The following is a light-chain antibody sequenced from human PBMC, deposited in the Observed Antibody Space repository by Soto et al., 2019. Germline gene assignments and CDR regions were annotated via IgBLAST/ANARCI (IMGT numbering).Light chain of an antibody. CDR1: QSIDSSY. J-gene: IGKJ3*01. V-gene: IGKV3-20*01. CDR3: QLAGT. CDR2: GTS. Sequence: EIVLTHSPGTLSLSPGERATLSCRASQSIDSSYVAWYRQKPGQAPTLLIYGTSRRATGVSDRFSGSGPGTDFTLSISRLEPEDFAVYFCQLAGTFGPGAKVEVK.